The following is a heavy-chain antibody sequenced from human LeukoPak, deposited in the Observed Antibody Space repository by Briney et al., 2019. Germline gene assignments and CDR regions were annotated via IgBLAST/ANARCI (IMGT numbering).Heavy chain of an antibody. CDR3: AKGLGFGNYYMDV. V-gene: IGHV3-48*03. CDR2: ISSSGSTI. J-gene: IGHJ6*03. Sequence: GGSLRLSCAASGFTFSSYEMNWVRQAPGKGLEWVSYISSSGSTIYYADSVKGRFTISRDNSKNTVYLQMNSLRAEDTAIYYCAKGLGFGNYYMDVWGKRTTVTVSS. CDR1: GFTFSSYE. D-gene: IGHD3-10*01.